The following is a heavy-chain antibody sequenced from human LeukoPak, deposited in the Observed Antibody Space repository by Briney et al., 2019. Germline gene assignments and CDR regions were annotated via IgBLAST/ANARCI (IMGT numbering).Heavy chain of an antibody. CDR1: GFTFSSYW. J-gene: IGHJ4*02. CDR3: ARETYYGSDYYFDY. Sequence: GGSLRLSCAASGFTFSSYWMHWVRQAPGKGLVWVSRINNHGSSTTCADSVKGRFTISRDNAKNTLYLQMNSLRAEDTAVYYCARETYYGSDYYFDYWGQGTLVTVSS. CDR2: INNHGSST. D-gene: IGHD3-10*01. V-gene: IGHV3-74*01.